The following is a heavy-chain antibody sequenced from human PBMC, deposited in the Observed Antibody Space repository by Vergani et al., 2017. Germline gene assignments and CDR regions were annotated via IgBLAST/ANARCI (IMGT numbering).Heavy chain of an antibody. CDR1: GDKVSNKSAG. D-gene: IGHD3-22*01. V-gene: IGHV6-1*01. CDR3: AREDISLTVEGANYMDI. CDR2: TYFMSKWYN. Sequence: VQLHQSGPGLVNHSQTLSLTCAISGDKVSNKSAGWTWIRQSPSRGLEWLGRTYFMSKWYNDYAASVKSRMSINSDTSKNLFSLQLQSVTPEHTAVYYCAREDISLTVEGANYMDIWGKGTTVTVSS. J-gene: IGHJ6*03.